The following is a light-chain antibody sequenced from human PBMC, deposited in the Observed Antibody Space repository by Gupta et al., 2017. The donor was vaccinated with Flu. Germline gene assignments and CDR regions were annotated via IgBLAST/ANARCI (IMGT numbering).Light chain of an antibody. CDR1: DIGIRS. Sequence: SSVLTQPPSVSVAPGQTSRITCGGDDIGIRSLHWYQQKSGRAPVLFVYDDRNRPSGIPDRFSGTNSGTTATLTISRVEAEDEADYYCPSWDSSRNCWVFGRGTKLTVL. CDR3: PSWDSSRNCWV. J-gene: IGLJ3*02. CDR2: DDR. V-gene: IGLV3-21*02.